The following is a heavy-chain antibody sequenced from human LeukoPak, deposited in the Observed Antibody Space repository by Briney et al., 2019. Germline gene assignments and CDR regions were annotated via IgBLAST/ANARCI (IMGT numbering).Heavy chain of an antibody. Sequence: GGSLRLSCAASGFTFRSYAMHWVRQAPGKGLEWVAVISYDGSNKYSADSVKGRFTISRDNSKNTLYLQMNSLRADDTAVYYCAGVDAAMPDAFDIWGQGTTVTVSS. CDR3: AGVDAAMPDAFDI. J-gene: IGHJ3*02. V-gene: IGHV3-30*04. D-gene: IGHD5-18*01. CDR2: ISYDGSNK. CDR1: GFTFRSYA.